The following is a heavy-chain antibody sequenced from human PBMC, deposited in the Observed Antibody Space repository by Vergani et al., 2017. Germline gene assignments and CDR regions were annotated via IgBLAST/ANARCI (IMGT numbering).Heavy chain of an antibody. V-gene: IGHV1-2*07. D-gene: IGHD3-9*01. CDR3: ARGGLLRYFDWLLYDDAFDI. Sequence: QVQLVQSGAEVKKPGASVKVSCKASGYTFTGYYMHWVRQAPGQGLEWMGWINPNSGGTNSAHKFQGRVTITSDTSISPAYMELSRLRSDDTAVYYCARGGLLRYFDWLLYDDAFDIWGQGTMVTVSS. CDR1: GYTFTGYY. CDR2: INPNSGGT. J-gene: IGHJ3*02.